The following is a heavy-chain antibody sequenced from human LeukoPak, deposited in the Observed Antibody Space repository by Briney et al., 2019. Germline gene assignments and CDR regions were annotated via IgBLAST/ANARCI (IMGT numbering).Heavy chain of an antibody. D-gene: IGHD3-10*01. Sequence: PGGSLRLSCAASGFTFSSYWMNWARQAPGKGLEWVANIMKDGSENHYVDSVSGRFTISRDNAKNSLELQMNSLRAEDTAVYYCVRDGDYYKGEYWGQGTLVTVSS. J-gene: IGHJ4*02. V-gene: IGHV3-7*03. CDR2: IMKDGSEN. CDR3: VRDGDYYKGEY. CDR1: GFTFSSYW.